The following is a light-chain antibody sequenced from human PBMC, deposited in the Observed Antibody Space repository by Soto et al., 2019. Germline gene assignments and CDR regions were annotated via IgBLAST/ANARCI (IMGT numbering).Light chain of an antibody. Sequence: QSVLTQPASVSGSPGQSITISCTGTNSDVGGYNYVSWYQQHPGKAPKVMIYDVNNRPSGVSNRFSGSKSGNTASLTISGLQAEDEADYYCSSYTSSRTLVFGGGTKVTVL. V-gene: IGLV2-14*01. CDR2: DVN. CDR3: SSYTSSRTLV. J-gene: IGLJ2*01. CDR1: NSDVGGYNY.